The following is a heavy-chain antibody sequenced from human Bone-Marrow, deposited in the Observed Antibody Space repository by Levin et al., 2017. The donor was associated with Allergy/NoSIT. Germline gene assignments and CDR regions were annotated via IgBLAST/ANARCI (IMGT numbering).Heavy chain of an antibody. Sequence: SETLSLTCTVSGGSVSSTPYYYWTWIRQAPGKGLEWIGYVFSSGSTNYNPSLKSRVTISLDTPKNQLSLKLTSVTAADTAVYYCARENDPSMVRGVIRHFQHWGQGTLVTVSS. J-gene: IGHJ1*01. V-gene: IGHV4-61*01. CDR3: ARENDPSMVRGVIRHFQH. D-gene: IGHD3-10*01. CDR1: GGSVSSTPYYY. CDR2: VFSSGST.